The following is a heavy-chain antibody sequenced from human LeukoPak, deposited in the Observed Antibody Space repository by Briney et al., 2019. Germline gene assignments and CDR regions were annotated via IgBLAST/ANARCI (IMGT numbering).Heavy chain of an antibody. D-gene: IGHD6-13*01. J-gene: IGHJ6*03. CDR1: GYSFTSYW. V-gene: IGHV5-51*01. CDR2: IYPGDSDT. Sequence: GESLKISCKGSGYSFTSYWIGWVRQMPGKGLEWMGIIYPGDSDTRYSPSFQGQVTISADKSISTAYLQWSGLKASDTAMYYCARHRSSSSWYSPKDYYYYCYMDVWGKGTTVTVSS. CDR3: ARHRSSSSWYSPKDYYYYCYMDV.